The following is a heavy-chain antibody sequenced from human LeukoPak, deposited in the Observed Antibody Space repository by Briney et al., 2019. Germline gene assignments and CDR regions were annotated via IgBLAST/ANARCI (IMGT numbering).Heavy chain of an antibody. CDR3: ARGATVPSRRYFDY. CDR2: IIPIFGTA. CDR1: GGTFSSYA. D-gene: IGHD4-17*01. Sequence: SVKASCKASGGTFSSYAISWVRQAPGQGLEWMGGIIPIFGTANYAQKFQGRVTITADKSTSTAYMELSSLRSEDTAVYYCARGATVPSRRYFDYWGQGTLVTVSS. J-gene: IGHJ4*02. V-gene: IGHV1-69*06.